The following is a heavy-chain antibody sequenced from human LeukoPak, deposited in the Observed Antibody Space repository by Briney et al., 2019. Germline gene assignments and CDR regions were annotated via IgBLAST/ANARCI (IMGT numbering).Heavy chain of an antibody. D-gene: IGHD2-2*01. Sequence: SETLSLSCTASGSSISSYYWSWIRQPAGKGVEWIGYISYSASTNYNPSLKSRVTISVDTSMNQVSLQLSCVTAADTAVYYCARLFHPASSQFYFDYWGQGTLVTVSS. CDR3: ARLFHPASSQFYFDY. J-gene: IGHJ4*02. V-gene: IGHV4-59*12. CDR1: GSSISSYY. CDR2: ISYSAST.